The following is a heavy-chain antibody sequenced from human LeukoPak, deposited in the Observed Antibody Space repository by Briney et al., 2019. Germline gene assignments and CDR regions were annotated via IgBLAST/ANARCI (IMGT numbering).Heavy chain of an antibody. D-gene: IGHD3-3*01. CDR3: ARARSITIFGVAYDAFDI. CDR2: IYYSGST. Sequence: SETLSLTCTVSGGSISSYYWSWIRQPPGKGLEWIGYIYYSGSTNYNPSLKSRVTISVDTSKNQFSLKLSSVTAADTAVYYCARARSITIFGVAYDAFDIWGQGTMVTVSS. V-gene: IGHV4-59*01. J-gene: IGHJ3*02. CDR1: GGSISSYY.